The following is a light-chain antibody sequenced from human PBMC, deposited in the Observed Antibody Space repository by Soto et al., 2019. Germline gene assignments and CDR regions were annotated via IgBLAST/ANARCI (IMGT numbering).Light chain of an antibody. J-gene: IGLJ1*01. CDR1: SSDVGGYNY. V-gene: IGLV2-14*01. Sequence: QSALTQPASVSGSPGQSITISCTGTSSDVGGYNYVSWYQHHPGKAPKLMIYQVSNRPSGVSNRFSGSKSGNTASLIISGLQAEDEADYYCSSYIETKTDVFGTGTKLTVL. CDR3: SSYIETKTDV. CDR2: QVS.